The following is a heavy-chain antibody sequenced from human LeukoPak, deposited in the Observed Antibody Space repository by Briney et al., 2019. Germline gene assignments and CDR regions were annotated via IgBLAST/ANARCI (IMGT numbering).Heavy chain of an antibody. V-gene: IGHV1-46*01. J-gene: IGHJ6*03. CDR1: GYTFTSYY. D-gene: IGHD3-3*01. Sequence: ASVKVSCKASGYTFTSYYMHWVRQAPGQGLEWMGIINPSGGSTSYAQKFQGRVTMTRDTSTSTVYMELSSLRSEDTAVYYCARGRTFTIFGVVTHYYYYYMDVWGKGTTVTVSS. CDR3: ARGRTFTIFGVVTHYYYYYMDV. CDR2: INPSGGST.